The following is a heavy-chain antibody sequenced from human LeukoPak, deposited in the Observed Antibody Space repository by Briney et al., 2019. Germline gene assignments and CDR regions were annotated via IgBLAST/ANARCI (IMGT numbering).Heavy chain of an antibody. Sequence: SETLSLTCDVYGGSFSAYYWSWIRQPPGKGLEWIGEISHSGSTNYNQSLKSRVTISVDTSKNQFSLKLSSVTAADTAVYYCARVGSSWYFGDYWGQGTLVTVSS. CDR3: ARVGSSWYFGDY. D-gene: IGHD6-13*01. V-gene: IGHV4-34*01. J-gene: IGHJ4*02. CDR1: GGSFSAYY. CDR2: ISHSGST.